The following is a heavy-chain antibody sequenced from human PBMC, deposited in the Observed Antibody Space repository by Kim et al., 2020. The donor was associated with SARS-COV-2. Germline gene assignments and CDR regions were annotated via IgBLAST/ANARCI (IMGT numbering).Heavy chain of an antibody. CDR2: IYHSGST. D-gene: IGHD1-26*01. V-gene: IGHV4-4*02. CDR1: GGSISSSNW. CDR3: AREGRGLKWEPAKRYYFDY. Sequence: SETLSLTCAVSGGSISSSNWWSWVRQPPGKGLEWIGEIYHSGSTNYNPSLKSRVTISVDKSKNQFSLKLSSVTAADTAVYYCAREGRGLKWEPAKRYYFDYWGQGTLVTVSS. J-gene: IGHJ4*02.